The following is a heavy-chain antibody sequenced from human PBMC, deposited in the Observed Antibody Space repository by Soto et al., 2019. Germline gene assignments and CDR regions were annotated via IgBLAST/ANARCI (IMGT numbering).Heavy chain of an antibody. Sequence: ASEVSCKASGYTFTSYGISWVRQAPGQGLEWMGWISAYNGNTNYAQKLQGRVTMTTDTSTSTAYMELRSLRSDDTAVYYCARRGDYDFWSGYSSYYYYYMDVWGKGTTVTVSS. D-gene: IGHD3-3*01. CDR1: GYTFTSYG. V-gene: IGHV1-18*01. CDR2: ISAYNGNT. CDR3: ARRGDYDFWSGYSSYYYYYMDV. J-gene: IGHJ6*03.